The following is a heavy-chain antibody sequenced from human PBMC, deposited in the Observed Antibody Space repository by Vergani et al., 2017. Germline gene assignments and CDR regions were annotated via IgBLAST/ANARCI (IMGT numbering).Heavy chain of an antibody. D-gene: IGHD2-2*01. Sequence: LQLQESGPGLVKPSETLSLTCTVSGGSISSSSYYWGWIRQPPGKGLEWVSAISGSGGSTYYADSVKGRFTISRDNSKNTLYLQMNSLRAEDTAVYYCASRAVVQGGTPWGQGTLVTVSS. CDR1: GGSISSSSYY. CDR2: ISGSGGST. V-gene: IGHV3-23*01. J-gene: IGHJ4*02. CDR3: ASRAVVQGGTP.